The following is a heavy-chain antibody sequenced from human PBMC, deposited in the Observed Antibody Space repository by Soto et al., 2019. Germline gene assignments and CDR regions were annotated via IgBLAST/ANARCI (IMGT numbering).Heavy chain of an antibody. J-gene: IGHJ4*02. V-gene: IGHV1-69*02. CDR1: GGTFSSYT. CDR3: ARNPRTTEAVSYFDY. Sequence: QVQLVQSGAEVKKPGSSVKVSCKASGGTFSSYTISWVRQAPGQGLEWMGRIIPILGIANYVQKFQGRVTITADKSTSTAYMELSSLRSEDTAVYYCARNPRTTEAVSYFDYWGQGTLVTVSS. CDR2: IIPILGIA. D-gene: IGHD4-17*01.